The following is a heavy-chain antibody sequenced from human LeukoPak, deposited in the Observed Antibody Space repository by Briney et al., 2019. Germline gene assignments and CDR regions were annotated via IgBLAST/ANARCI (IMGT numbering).Heavy chain of an antibody. V-gene: IGHV4-39*07. D-gene: IGHD1-26*01. Sequence: PSQTLSPICPLHGTSISSRGSYSGRLRPPPVNGLEWLGYIYYSESSYYNPSLKSPVTISVDTSKNQFSLKLRSVTAADTAVYYCARRSKCAFDVWGQGTMVTVSS. CDR2: IYYSESS. J-gene: IGHJ3*01. CDR1: GTSISSRGSY. CDR3: ARRSKCAFDV.